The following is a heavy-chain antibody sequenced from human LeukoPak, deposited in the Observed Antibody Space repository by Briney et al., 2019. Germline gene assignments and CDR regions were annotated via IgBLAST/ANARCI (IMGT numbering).Heavy chain of an antibody. CDR2: IKSDGSST. J-gene: IGHJ5*02. CDR3: ARAAVCTNGVCRWGGWFDP. D-gene: IGHD2-8*01. CDR1: GFTFSSYW. V-gene: IGHV3-74*01. Sequence: GGSLRLSCAASGFTFSSYWMHWVRQAPGKGLVWVSRIKSDGSSTSYADSVKGRFTISRDNSKNTLYLQMNSLRAEDTAVYYCARAAVCTNGVCRWGGWFDPWGQGTLVTVSS.